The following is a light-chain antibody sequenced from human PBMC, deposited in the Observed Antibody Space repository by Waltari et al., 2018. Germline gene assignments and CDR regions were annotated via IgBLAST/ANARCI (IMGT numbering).Light chain of an antibody. Sequence: DIQMTQSPSSLSASVGDRVTITCQASQDIRQNLNWFQQKPGKAPQVLTFDASNSQAAVPSRFSGSGSGTDFAFTISSLQPEDIGTYFCQQYANLPLTFGGGTRVEIK. J-gene: IGKJ4*01. CDR3: QQYANLPLT. V-gene: IGKV1-33*01. CDR1: QDIRQN. CDR2: DAS.